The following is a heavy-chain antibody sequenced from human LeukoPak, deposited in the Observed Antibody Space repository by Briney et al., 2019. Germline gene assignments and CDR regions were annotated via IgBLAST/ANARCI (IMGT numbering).Heavy chain of an antibody. Sequence: SETLSLTCTVSGGSISSYYWSWIRQPPGKGLEWIGGINHSGSTNYNPSLKSRVTISVDTSKNQFSLKLSSVTAADTAVYYCASVSPITIFGVVTRAMPDYWGQGTLVTVSS. V-gene: IGHV4-34*01. J-gene: IGHJ4*02. CDR2: INHSGST. CDR1: GGSISSYY. CDR3: ASVSPITIFGVVTRAMPDY. D-gene: IGHD3-3*01.